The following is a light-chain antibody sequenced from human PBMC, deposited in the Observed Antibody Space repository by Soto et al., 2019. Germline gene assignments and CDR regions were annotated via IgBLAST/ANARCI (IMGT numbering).Light chain of an antibody. CDR2: DAS. V-gene: IGKV1-5*01. Sequence: DIQVTQSPPTLSASVGDRVTITCRASQTISTWMAWYQQKPGKAPKLLVYDASSLESGVPSRFSGSGSGTEFTLTISSLQPDDFATYYCQQYNSYSRGTFGQGTKVDIK. CDR3: QQYNSYSRGT. J-gene: IGKJ1*01. CDR1: QTISTW.